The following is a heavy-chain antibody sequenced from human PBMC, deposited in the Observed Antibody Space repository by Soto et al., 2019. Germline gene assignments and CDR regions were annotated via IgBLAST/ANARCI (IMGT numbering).Heavy chain of an antibody. D-gene: IGHD2-15*01. V-gene: IGHV1-18*04. CDR3: GRIVVVPAGARTADY. Sequence: QVQLVQSETEVMKPGASVKVSCKTSGYTFTNYGISWVRQAPGQGLEWMGWIRTYNGITNYAQKIQSRVTMTADTPTGTASMELRSLRSDDTAVYFCGRIVVVPAGARTADYWGQGTLVTVSS. CDR1: GYTFTNYG. CDR2: IRTYNGIT. J-gene: IGHJ4*02.